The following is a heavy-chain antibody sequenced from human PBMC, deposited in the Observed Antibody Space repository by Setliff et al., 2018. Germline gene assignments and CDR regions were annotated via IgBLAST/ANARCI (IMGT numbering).Heavy chain of an antibody. CDR3: ARGPSKVQFDT. CDR2: LSYNGNA. J-gene: IGHJ5*02. V-gene: IGHV4-39*01. Sequence: PSETLSLTCTVSSGSISSDNYYWGWIRQPPGKGLEWIGTLSYNGNAYYTPSLKSRVTISIDTSKNQFSLKLSSVTAADTAVYYCARGPSKVQFDTWGRGIPVTVSS. CDR1: SGSISSDNYY. D-gene: IGHD4-4*01.